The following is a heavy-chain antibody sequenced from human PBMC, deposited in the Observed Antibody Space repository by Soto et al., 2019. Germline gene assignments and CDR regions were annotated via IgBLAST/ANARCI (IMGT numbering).Heavy chain of an antibody. D-gene: IGHD1-26*01. Sequence: EVQLVEPGGGLVQPGGSLRLSCAASGFSFRTTWMAWVRQAPGKGLEWVGIIKSKSAGETTDYADPVKGRFTISRDDSKDTLYLHLDSLETGDTAVYYCSTGSPFSGSVFDSWGQGTLVTVSS. V-gene: IGHV3-15*05. CDR1: GFSFRTTW. CDR3: STGSPFSGSVFDS. J-gene: IGHJ4*02. CDR2: IKSKSAGETT.